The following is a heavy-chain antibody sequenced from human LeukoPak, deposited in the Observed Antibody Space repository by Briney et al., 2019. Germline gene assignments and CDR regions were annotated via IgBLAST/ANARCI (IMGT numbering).Heavy chain of an antibody. CDR2: IIPIFGTA. J-gene: IGHJ4*02. V-gene: IGHV1-69*13. Sequence: VKVSCKASGGTFSSYAISWVRQAPGRGLEWMGGIIPIFGTANYAQKFQGRVTITADESTSTAYMELSSLRSEDTAVYYCARARYSGSFEFDYWGQGTLVTVSS. CDR1: GGTFSSYA. CDR3: ARARYSGSFEFDY. D-gene: IGHD1-26*01.